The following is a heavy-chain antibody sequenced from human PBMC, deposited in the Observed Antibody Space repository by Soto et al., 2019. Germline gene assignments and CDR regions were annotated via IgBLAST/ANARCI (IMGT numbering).Heavy chain of an antibody. V-gene: IGHV1-58*01. Sequence: SGKACCGSSVCPSTRFSVQWKQQARGQCLEWIGWIVVGSGNTNYAEKFQERVTITRDMSTSTAYMELSSLKSEDTAVYYCAADLNCRGGSCTGGPGGRRCWVRGTTGIVS. CDR2: IVVGSGNT. CDR1: VCPSTRFS. CDR3: AADLNCRGGSCTGGPGGRRC. D-gene: IGHD2-15*01. J-gene: IGHJ6*02.